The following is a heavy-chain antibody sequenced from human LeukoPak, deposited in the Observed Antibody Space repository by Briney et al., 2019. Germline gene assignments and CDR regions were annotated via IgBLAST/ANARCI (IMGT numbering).Heavy chain of an antibody. Sequence: QPGGSVRLSCAASGFTFSSYEMNWVRQAPGKGLEWVSYISSSGSTIYYADSVKGRFTISRDNAKYSLYLHMNSLRAEDTAVYYCARDRLSRQWLTPDYFDYWGQGTLVTVSS. CDR2: ISSSGSTI. J-gene: IGHJ4*02. CDR1: GFTFSSYE. V-gene: IGHV3-48*03. CDR3: ARDRLSRQWLTPDYFDY. D-gene: IGHD6-19*01.